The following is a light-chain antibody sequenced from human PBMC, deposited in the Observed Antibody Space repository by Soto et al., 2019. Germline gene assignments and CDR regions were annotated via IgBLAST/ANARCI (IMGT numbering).Light chain of an antibody. J-gene: IGKJ1*01. Sequence: DIQMTQSPSTLSASIGDRVTITCRASQNINNWIAWYQQKPGKAPKFLIYDASTWESGVPSRFSGSGFGKEFSLTISSLQPDDFGSYYCQHMRTFGQGTKVDIK. CDR3: QHMRT. CDR2: DAS. CDR1: QNINNW. V-gene: IGKV1-5*01.